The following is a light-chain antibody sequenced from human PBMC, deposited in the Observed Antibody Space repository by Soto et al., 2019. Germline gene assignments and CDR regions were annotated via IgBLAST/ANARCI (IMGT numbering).Light chain of an antibody. Sequence: DIQMTQSPSSVSASVGDRVTITCRASQGISGRLAWYQQTPGKAPRLLIYETSTLQTGVPSRFSGSVSGTDFTLTISSLQPEDFAIYYCQKGHSFPLTVGGGTQVEI. J-gene: IGKJ4*01. CDR1: QGISGR. V-gene: IGKV1-12*01. CDR2: ETS. CDR3: QKGHSFPLT.